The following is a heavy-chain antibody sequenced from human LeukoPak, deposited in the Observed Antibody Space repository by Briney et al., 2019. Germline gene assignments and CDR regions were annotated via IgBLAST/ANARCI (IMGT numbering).Heavy chain of an antibody. J-gene: IGHJ4*02. Sequence: SETLSLTCAVSGYSISSGYYWGWIRQPPGKGLEWIGSIYHSGSTYYNPSLKSRVTISVDTSKNQFSLKLSSVAAADTAVYYCARRVLRGNSFHYFDYWGQGTLVTVSS. CDR2: IYHSGST. V-gene: IGHV4-38-2*01. CDR1: GYSISSGYY. CDR3: ARRVLRGNSFHYFDY. D-gene: IGHD4-23*01.